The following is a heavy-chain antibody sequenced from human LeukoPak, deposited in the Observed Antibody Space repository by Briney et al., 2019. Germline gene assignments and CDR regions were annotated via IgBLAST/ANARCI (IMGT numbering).Heavy chain of an antibody. J-gene: IGHJ5*02. D-gene: IGHD5-12*01. CDR1: GGSISSSSYY. Sequence: SETLSLTCTVSGGSISSSSYYWGWIRQPPGKGLEWIGSIYYSGSTYYNPSLKSRVTISVDTSKNQFSLKLSSVTAADTAVYYCARDLIHVDIVATLARFDPWGQGTLVTVSS. V-gene: IGHV4-39*07. CDR3: ARDLIHVDIVATLARFDP. CDR2: IYYSGST.